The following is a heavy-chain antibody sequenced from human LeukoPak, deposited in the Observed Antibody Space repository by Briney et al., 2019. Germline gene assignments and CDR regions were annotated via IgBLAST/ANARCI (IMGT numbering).Heavy chain of an antibody. CDR3: ARGSTRWLLLYYFDY. CDR1: GGSISTTSYY. CDR2: IYYSGDT. V-gene: IGHV4-39*07. D-gene: IGHD5-24*01. Sequence: SETLSLTCTVSGGSISTTSYYWGWIRQPPGKGLEWIGNIYYSGDTYYNPSLKSRVTISVDTSKNQFSLKLSSVTAADTALYHCARGSTRWLLLYYFDYWGQGTLVTVSS. J-gene: IGHJ4*02.